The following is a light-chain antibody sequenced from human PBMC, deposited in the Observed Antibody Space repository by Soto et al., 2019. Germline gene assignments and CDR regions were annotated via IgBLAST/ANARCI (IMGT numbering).Light chain of an antibody. V-gene: IGLV1-40*01. CDR2: GNS. CDR3: QSYDSSLSGWV. Sequence: QAVVTQPPSVSGAPGQSVTISCTGSSSNIGAGYDVHWYQQLPGTAPKLLIYGNSNRPSGVPDRFSGSKSGTSASLAITGLKAEDDDDYSCQSYDSSLSGWVFGGGTKLTVL. CDR1: SSNIGAGYD. J-gene: IGLJ3*02.